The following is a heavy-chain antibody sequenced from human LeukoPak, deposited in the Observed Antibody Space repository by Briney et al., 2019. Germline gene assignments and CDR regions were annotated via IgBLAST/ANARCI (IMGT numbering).Heavy chain of an antibody. CDR2: IYTSGST. CDR3: ARVLWSRFIEVGNWFDP. CDR1: GGSISSGSYY. Sequence: SETLSLTCTVSGGSISSGSYYWSWIRQPAGKGLEWIGRIYTSGSTNYNPSLKSRVTISVDTSKNQFSLKLSSVTAADTAVYYCARVLWSRFIEVGNWFDPWGQGTLVTVSS. J-gene: IGHJ5*02. V-gene: IGHV4-61*02. D-gene: IGHD2-21*01.